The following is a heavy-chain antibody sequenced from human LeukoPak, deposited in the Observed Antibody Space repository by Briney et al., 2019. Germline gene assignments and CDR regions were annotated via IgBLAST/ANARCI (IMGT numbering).Heavy chain of an antibody. Sequence: GASVKVSCKASGYTFTSYGISWVRQAPGQGLEWMGWISAYNGNTNYAQKLQGRVTMTTDTSTSTAYMELRSLRSDDTAVYYCAREWAVAGRDAFDIWGQGTMVTVSS. V-gene: IGHV1-18*01. CDR3: AREWAVAGRDAFDI. CDR2: ISAYNGNT. J-gene: IGHJ3*02. CDR1: GYTFTSYG. D-gene: IGHD6-19*01.